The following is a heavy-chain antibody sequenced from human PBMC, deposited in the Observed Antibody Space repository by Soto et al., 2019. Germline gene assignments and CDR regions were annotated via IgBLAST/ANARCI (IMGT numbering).Heavy chain of an antibody. CDR3: ARDYRRGPSGYADPHY. J-gene: IGHJ4*02. V-gene: IGHV1-18*03. D-gene: IGHD5-12*01. Sequence: GASVKVSCKASGYSFTNYGITWVRQAPGQGLEWMGWISSYSGDATYAQKFQGRVIMTTDTSTTTAYMDLRSLRSDDMAVYYCARDYRRGPSGYADPHYWGKATFVTV. CDR1: GYSFTNYG. CDR2: ISSYSGDA.